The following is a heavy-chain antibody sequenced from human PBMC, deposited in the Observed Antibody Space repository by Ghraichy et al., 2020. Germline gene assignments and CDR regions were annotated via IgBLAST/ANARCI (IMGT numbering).Heavy chain of an antibody. CDR1: GLSFSNNS. J-gene: IGHJ4*02. V-gene: IGHV3-30*02. CDR2: IRCNGRNK. CDR3: AREGGPGTVTPFDC. Sequence: GGSLRLSCVASGLSFSNNSMNWVRQAPGKGLEWVASIRCNGRNKYYADSVKGRFTISRDNAQNTLYLQMNSLRAEDTAVYYCAREGGPGTVTPFDCRGPGTLVTVSS. D-gene: IGHD3-10*01.